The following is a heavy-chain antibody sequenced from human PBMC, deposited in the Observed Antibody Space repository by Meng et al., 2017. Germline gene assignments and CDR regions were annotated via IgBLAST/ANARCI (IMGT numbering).Heavy chain of an antibody. J-gene: IGHJ4*02. CDR1: GFRVTDAW. CDR3: ATGAAAADH. V-gene: IGHV3-15*01. D-gene: IGHD6-13*01. CDR2: INSNSDGGTT. Sequence: VEVVEFGGGLVKPGGSLRLSCVACGFRVTDAWMSWVRQAPGKGLEWVGRINSNSDGGTTDYAAPVKGRFTISRDDSKNTLYLQMNSLITEDTAVYFCATGAAAADHWGQGTLVTVSS.